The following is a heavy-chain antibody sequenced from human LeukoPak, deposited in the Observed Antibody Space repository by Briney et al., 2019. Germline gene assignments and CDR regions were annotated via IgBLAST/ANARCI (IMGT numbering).Heavy chain of an antibody. CDR2: INAGNGNT. Sequence: ASVKVSCKASGYTFTSYAMHWVRQAPGQRLEWMGWINAGNGNTKYSQKFQGRVTITRNTSASTAYMELSSLRSEDTAVYYCARGSRRSVGARYYFDYWGQGTLVTVSS. CDR1: GYTFTSYA. CDR3: ARGSRRSVGARYYFDY. V-gene: IGHV1-3*01. J-gene: IGHJ4*02. D-gene: IGHD1-26*01.